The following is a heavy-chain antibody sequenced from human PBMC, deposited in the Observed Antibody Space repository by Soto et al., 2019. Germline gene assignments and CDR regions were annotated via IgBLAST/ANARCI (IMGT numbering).Heavy chain of an antibody. CDR2: IVSRSYT. J-gene: IGHJ6*02. CDR1: VLLFSQCY. CDR3: ARSGEIAADAYYHYYGMDV. Sequence: SLRLSCAAFVLLFSQCYMSSIGDAPGKRLEWVSDIVSRSYTNYAESVKGRFTISRDNAKNSLYLQMNSIRAEDKDVYSCARSGEIAADAYYHYYGMDVWGQGPTVTVSS. D-gene: IGHD6-13*01. V-gene: IGHV3-11*06.